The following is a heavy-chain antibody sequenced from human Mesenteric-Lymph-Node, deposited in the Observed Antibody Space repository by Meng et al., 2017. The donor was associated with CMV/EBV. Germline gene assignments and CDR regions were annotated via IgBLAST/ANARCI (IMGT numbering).Heavy chain of an antibody. Sequence: QVQPQYLCPVLLYHPDTRSLPSAVYGGSFSGYYGSWTRQPPGKGLGWIGEINHSGSTNYNPSLKSRVTISVDTSKNQFSLKLSSVTAADTAVYYCARHQRWLKSEGGFNYWGQGTLVTVSS. D-gene: IGHD4-23*01. CDR2: INHSGST. CDR3: ARHQRWLKSEGGFNY. V-gene: IGHV4-34*01. CDR1: GGSFSGYY. J-gene: IGHJ4*02.